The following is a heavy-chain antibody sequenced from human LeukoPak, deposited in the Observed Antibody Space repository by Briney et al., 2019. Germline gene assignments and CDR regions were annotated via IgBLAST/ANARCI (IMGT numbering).Heavy chain of an antibody. Sequence: SQTLPLTCAISGDSVSSNSAAWNWIRQSPSRGLEWLGRTYYRSKWYNDYAVSVKSRITINPDTSKNQFSLQLNSVTPEDTAVYYCARSPEPSYLYDSSGHDWFDPWGQGTLVTVSS. CDR2: TYYRSKWYN. V-gene: IGHV6-1*01. J-gene: IGHJ5*02. D-gene: IGHD3-22*01. CDR3: ARSPEPSYLYDSSGHDWFDP. CDR1: GDSVSSNSAA.